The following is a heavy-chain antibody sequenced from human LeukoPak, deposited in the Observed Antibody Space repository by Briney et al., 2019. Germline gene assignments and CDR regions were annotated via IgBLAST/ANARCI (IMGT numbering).Heavy chain of an antibody. CDR3: ARAPFREDV. Sequence: SETLSLTCIVSGGSISTYYWSWIRQPPGKGLEWIGYIYYSGSTNYNPSLKSRVTISVDTSKNQFSLKLSSVTAADTAVYYCARAPFREDVWGQGTTVTVSS. J-gene: IGHJ6*02. CDR2: IYYSGST. CDR1: GGSISTYY. V-gene: IGHV4-59*01.